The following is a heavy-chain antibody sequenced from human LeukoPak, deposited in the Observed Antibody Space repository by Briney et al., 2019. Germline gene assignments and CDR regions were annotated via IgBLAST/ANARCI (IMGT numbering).Heavy chain of an antibody. CDR1: AFIFSSYW. J-gene: IGHJ2*01. V-gene: IGHV3-74*01. D-gene: IGHD2-15*01. CDR2: INSDGSST. CDR3: ARGSDCSGGSCYSYWYFDL. Sequence: GGSLSLSCAASAFIFSSYWMHWVRQAPGKGLVWVSRINSDGSSTSYADSVKGRFTISRDNAKNTLYLQMNSLRAEDTAMYYCARGSDCSGGSCYSYWYFDLWGRGTLVTVSS.